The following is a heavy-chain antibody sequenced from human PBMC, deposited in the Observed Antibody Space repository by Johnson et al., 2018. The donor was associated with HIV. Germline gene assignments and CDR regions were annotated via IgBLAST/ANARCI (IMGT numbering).Heavy chain of an antibody. CDR3: TTAVLLI. CDR2: ISYDGSNK. J-gene: IGHJ3*02. CDR1: GFTFNSYA. V-gene: IGHV3-30-3*01. D-gene: IGHD2-21*01. Sequence: QVQLVESGGGLVQPGGSLRLSCAASGFTFNSYAMHWVRQAPGRGLEWVAVISYDGSNKYYADSVKGRFTISRDDSKNTLYLQMNSLKTEDTAVYYCTTAVLLIWGQGTMVTVSS.